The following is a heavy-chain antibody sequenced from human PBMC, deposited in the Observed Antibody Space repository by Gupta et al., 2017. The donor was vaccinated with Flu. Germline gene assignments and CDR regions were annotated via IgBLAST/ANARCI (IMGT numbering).Heavy chain of an antibody. CDR1: GFTFSTYG. Sequence: QVQLVESGGGVVQPGGSLRLSCAASGFTFSTYGMHWVRQAPGKGLEWVALIWFDGSDIYYADSVRGRFTISRDNSRNTVYLQMSSLTAEDTGVYFCXRXHAPGAXHKTTYYYFGMNVWGQGATVTVAS. J-gene: IGHJ6*02. V-gene: IGHV3-33*03. CDR3: XRXHAPGAXHKTTYYYFGMNV. D-gene: IGHD1-1*01. CDR2: IWFDGSDI.